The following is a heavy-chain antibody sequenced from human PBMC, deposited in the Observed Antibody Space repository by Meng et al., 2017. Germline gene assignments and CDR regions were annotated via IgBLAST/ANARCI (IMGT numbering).Heavy chain of an antibody. CDR1: GFTFSSYE. D-gene: IGHD3-10*01. CDR3: AGDTYYYGSGSYYGAFDI. CDR2: ISSSGSTI. V-gene: IGHV3-48*03. Sequence: GESLKISCAASGFTFSSYEMNWVRQAPGKGLEWVSYISSSGSTIYYADSVKGRFTISRDNAKNSLYLQMNSLRAEDTAVYYCAGDTYYYGSGSYYGAFDIWGQGTMVTVSS. J-gene: IGHJ3*02.